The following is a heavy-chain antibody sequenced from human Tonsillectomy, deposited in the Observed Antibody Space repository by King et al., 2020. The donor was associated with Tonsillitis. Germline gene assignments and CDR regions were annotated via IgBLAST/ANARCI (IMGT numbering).Heavy chain of an antibody. CDR1: GFTFSDYW. CDR3: ARGIAGARYFDL. Sequence: VQLVESGEGLVQPGGSLRLSCAASGFTFSDYWMHWVRQAPGKGLVWVSRITDDGSGTIYADSVKGRFTISRDNAKNTVYVQMNSLRAEDTAVYYCARGIAGARYFDLWGRGTLVTVSS. D-gene: IGHD1-26*01. V-gene: IGHV3-74*02. J-gene: IGHJ2*01. CDR2: ITDDGSGT.